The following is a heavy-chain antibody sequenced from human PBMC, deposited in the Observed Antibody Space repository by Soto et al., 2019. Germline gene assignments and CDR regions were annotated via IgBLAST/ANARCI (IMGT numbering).Heavy chain of an antibody. CDR1: GCPFSSYA. Sequence: GTLRLSCAASGCPFSSYAMSWVRQAPGKGLEWVSDISGSGGSKYYADSVTGRFTISRENSKQTLYLQMNSLSADDTAVYYCAKDYYDSSGQFDHWGQGTLATVSS. V-gene: IGHV3-23*01. CDR3: AKDYYDSSGQFDH. D-gene: IGHD3-22*01. J-gene: IGHJ4*02. CDR2: ISGSGGSK.